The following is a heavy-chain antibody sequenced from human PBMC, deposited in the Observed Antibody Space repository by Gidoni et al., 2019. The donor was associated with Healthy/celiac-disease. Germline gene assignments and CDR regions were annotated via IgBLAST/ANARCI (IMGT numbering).Heavy chain of an antibody. D-gene: IGHD1-26*01. Sequence: QLQLQESGPGLVKPSETLSLTCTVSGGSISSSSYYWGWIRQPPGKGVEWIGSIYYSGSTYYNPSLKSRVTISVDTSKNQFSLKLSSVTAADTAVYYCAREGEVGATPHLFDYWGQGTLVTVSS. CDR3: AREGEVGATPHLFDY. CDR2: IYYSGST. J-gene: IGHJ4*02. CDR1: GGSISSSSYY. V-gene: IGHV4-39*07.